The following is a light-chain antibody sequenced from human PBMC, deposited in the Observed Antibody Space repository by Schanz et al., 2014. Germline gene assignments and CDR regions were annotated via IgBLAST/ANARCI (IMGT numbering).Light chain of an antibody. CDR3: CSYAGL. J-gene: IGLJ3*02. Sequence: QSALAQPASVSGSPGQSITISCTGTTRDVANHNIVSWYQQHPGKAPKLMIYDDIKRPSGVSIRFSGSTSGNTASLTISGLQAEDEADYYCCSYAGLFGGGTKLTVL. CDR2: DDI. V-gene: IGLV2-23*01. CDR1: TRDVANHNI.